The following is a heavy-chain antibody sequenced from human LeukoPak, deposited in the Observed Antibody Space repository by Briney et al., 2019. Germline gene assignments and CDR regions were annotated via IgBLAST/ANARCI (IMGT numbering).Heavy chain of an antibody. CDR2: INPSGGST. J-gene: IGHJ3*02. D-gene: IGHD2-15*01. Sequence: ASVTVSCKASGYTFTSYYVHWVRQAPGQGLEWMGIINPSGGSTSYAQKFQGRVTMTRDMSTSTVYMELSSLRSEDTAVYYCARERVDDAFDIWGQGTMVTVSS. CDR3: ARERVDDAFDI. CDR1: GYTFTSYY. V-gene: IGHV1-46*01.